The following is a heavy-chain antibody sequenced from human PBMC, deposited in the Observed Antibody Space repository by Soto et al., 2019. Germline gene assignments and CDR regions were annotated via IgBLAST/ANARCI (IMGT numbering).Heavy chain of an antibody. CDR2: ISPYNGHI. J-gene: IGHJ6*02. D-gene: IGHD2-2*01. V-gene: IGHV1-18*01. CDR3: TRDLTIVPATHPRLENYGMDV. CDR1: GYSFTSYG. Sequence: QVQLVQSAAEVKKSGVSVKVSCKASGYSFTSYGVSWVRRAPGQGLEWMGLISPYNGHIQFVQRFKYRVILTSDTSTKKAYVELMNLRSDDTPTYICTRDLTIVPATHPRLENYGMDVWGQGTTVIVSS.